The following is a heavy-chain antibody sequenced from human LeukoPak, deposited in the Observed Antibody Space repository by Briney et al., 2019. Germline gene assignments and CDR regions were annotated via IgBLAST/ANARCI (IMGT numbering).Heavy chain of an antibody. CDR3: ARVPGPRAMAAHAFDI. Sequence: ASVKVSCKVSGYTLTELSMHWVRQAPGKGLEWMGGFGPEDGETIYAQKFQGRVTMTEDTSTDTAYMELSSLRSEDTAVYYCARVPGPRAMAAHAFDIWGQGTMVTVSS. V-gene: IGHV1-24*01. CDR2: FGPEDGET. CDR1: GYTLTELS. J-gene: IGHJ3*02. D-gene: IGHD5-24*01.